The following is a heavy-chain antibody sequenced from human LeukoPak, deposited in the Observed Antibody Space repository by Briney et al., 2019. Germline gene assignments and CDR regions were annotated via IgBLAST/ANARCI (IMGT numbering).Heavy chain of an antibody. V-gene: IGHV1-2*02. Sequence: ASVKVSCKASGYTFTDYYVHWVRQAPGQGLEWMGWINPHSDGTNYTQKFQGRVTMTSDTSIATAYMELSSLTSDDTAVYYCARDQEAYYDFWSGYYNPYGMDVWGQGTTVTVSS. J-gene: IGHJ6*02. D-gene: IGHD3-3*01. CDR1: GYTFTDYY. CDR3: ARDQEAYYDFWSGYYNPYGMDV. CDR2: INPHSDGT.